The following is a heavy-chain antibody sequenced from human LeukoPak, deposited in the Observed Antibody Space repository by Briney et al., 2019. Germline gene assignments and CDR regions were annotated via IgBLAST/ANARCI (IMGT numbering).Heavy chain of an antibody. CDR3: ARGVTGYYFDY. D-gene: IGHD5-18*01. V-gene: IGHV3-48*01. CDR2: ISSSSSTI. CDR1: EFSVGSNY. J-gene: IGHJ4*02. Sequence: GGSLRLSCAASEFSVGSNYMTWVRQAPGKGLEWVSYISSSSSTIYYADSVKGRFTISRDNAKKSLYLQMNSLRAEDTAVYYCARGVTGYYFDYWGQGTLVTVSS.